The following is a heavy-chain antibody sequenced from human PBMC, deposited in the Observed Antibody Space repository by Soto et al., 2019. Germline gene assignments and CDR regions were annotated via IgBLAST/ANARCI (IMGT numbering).Heavy chain of an antibody. J-gene: IGHJ6*03. Sequence: PGGSLRLSCAASGFTFSNAWMSWVRQAPGKGLEWVGRIKSKTDGGTTDYAAPVKGRFTISRDDSKNTLYLQMNSLKTEDTAVYYCTTGPCSSTSCYHLADYYYYMDVWGKGTKVTVSS. D-gene: IGHD2-2*01. CDR2: IKSKTDGGTT. CDR1: GFTFSNAW. V-gene: IGHV3-15*01. CDR3: TTGPCSSTSCYHLADYYYYMDV.